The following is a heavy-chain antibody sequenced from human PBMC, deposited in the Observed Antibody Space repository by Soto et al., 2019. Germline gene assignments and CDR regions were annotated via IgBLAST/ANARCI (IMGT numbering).Heavy chain of an antibody. V-gene: IGHV3-9*01. CDR1: GFTFDAYP. D-gene: IGHD3-3*01. CDR2: LAWDGGSI. CDR3: VRDAALDL. J-gene: IGHJ3*01. Sequence: EVQLVESGGGLVQPGRSLRLSCAASGFTFDAYPMHWVRQAPGKGLEWVAGLAWDGGSIEYVDSVEGRFTISRDNAKNSLYRQMSSRRKEATALYYCVRDAALDLWGQGPQVTFSS.